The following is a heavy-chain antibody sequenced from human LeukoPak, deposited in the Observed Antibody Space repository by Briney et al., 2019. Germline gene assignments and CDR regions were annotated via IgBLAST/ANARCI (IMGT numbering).Heavy chain of an antibody. Sequence: GGSLRLSCAASGFTFSSYWMNWVRQAPGKGLEWVANIKQDGSEKYYVDSVKGRFTISRDNAKKSLYLQMNSLRAEDTAVYFCAREEHYLRYFALWGRGTLVTVSS. V-gene: IGHV3-7*03. D-gene: IGHD3-3*02. CDR3: AREEHYLRYFAL. CDR1: GFTFSSYW. CDR2: IKQDGSEK. J-gene: IGHJ2*01.